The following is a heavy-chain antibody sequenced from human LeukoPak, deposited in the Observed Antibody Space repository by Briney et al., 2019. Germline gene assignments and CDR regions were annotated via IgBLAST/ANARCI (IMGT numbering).Heavy chain of an antibody. CDR2: VYYTGST. V-gene: IGHV4-59*01. J-gene: IGHJ5*02. CDR1: GGSIGNYY. D-gene: IGHD2-8*02. Sequence: TSETLSLTCIVSGGSIGNYYWSWIRQTPGKGLEWIIYVYYTGSTNYNPSLQSRVRLSVDTSRNQFSLKLNSLTAADTAVYYCARHTGGSVRGCFDPWGQGTLVTVSS. CDR3: ARHTGGSVRGCFDP.